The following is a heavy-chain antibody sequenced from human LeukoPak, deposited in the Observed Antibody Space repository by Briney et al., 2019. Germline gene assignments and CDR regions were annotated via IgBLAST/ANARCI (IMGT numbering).Heavy chain of an antibody. V-gene: IGHV3-7*01. CDR2: IYPDGREK. CDR3: ASERPSSSWYDY. J-gene: IGHJ4*02. CDR1: GFTVSSNY. Sequence: GGSLRLSCAASGFTVSSNYMSWVRQAPGKGLEWVANIYPDGREKYYADAVKGRFTISRDNAKNSLDLQMNSLRAEDTAVYYCASERPSSSWYDYWGQGTLVTVSS. D-gene: IGHD6-13*01.